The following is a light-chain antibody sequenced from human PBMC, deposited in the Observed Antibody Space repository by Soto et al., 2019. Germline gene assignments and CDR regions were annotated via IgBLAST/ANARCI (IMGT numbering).Light chain of an antibody. J-gene: IGKJ4*01. CDR1: QGVSAY. Sequence: DIPMTQSPSSLSASVGDRVTITCRASQGVSAYLAWYQQKPGKVPKLLIYAASTLQSGVPSRFSGSGSRTEFTLTISSLQPEDVATYYCQKYNSAPPNTFGGGTKVEIK. V-gene: IGKV1-27*01. CDR3: QKYNSAPPNT. CDR2: AAS.